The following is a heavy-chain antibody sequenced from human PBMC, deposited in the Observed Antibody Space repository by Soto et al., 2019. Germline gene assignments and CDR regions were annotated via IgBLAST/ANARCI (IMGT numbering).Heavy chain of an antibody. Sequence: GGSLRLSCAASGFTFSSYGMHWVRQAPGKGLEWVAVIWYDGSNKYYADSVKGRFTISRDNSKNTLYLQMNSLRAEDTAVYYCAREPYSSSSDNWFDPWGQGTLVTVSS. CDR1: GFTFSSYG. D-gene: IGHD6-6*01. V-gene: IGHV3-33*01. J-gene: IGHJ5*02. CDR3: AREPYSSSSDNWFDP. CDR2: IWYDGSNK.